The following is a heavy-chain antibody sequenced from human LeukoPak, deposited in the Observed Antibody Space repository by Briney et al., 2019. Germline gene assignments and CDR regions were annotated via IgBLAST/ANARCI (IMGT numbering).Heavy chain of an antibody. Sequence: GGSLRLSCAASGFTFSCYLMHWVRQAPGKGLVWVSRIKGDGNTNYADSVKGRFTISRDNAKNTVSLQMNSLRADDTGVYYCARAPSEIGGYYPEYFRHWGQGTLVTVSS. CDR2: IKGDGNT. D-gene: IGHD3-22*01. CDR1: GFTFSCYL. V-gene: IGHV3-74*01. J-gene: IGHJ1*01. CDR3: ARAPSEIGGYYPEYFRH.